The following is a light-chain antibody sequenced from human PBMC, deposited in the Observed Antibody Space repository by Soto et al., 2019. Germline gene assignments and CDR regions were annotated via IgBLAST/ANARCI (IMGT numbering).Light chain of an antibody. J-gene: IGLJ2*01. Sequence: QAVVTQPPSVSAAPGQKVTISCSGSSSNIGNNYVSWYQQFPGTAPKPLIYDNNQRPSGIPDRFSGSKSGTSATLGITGLQTGDEADYYCGTWDSSLSAGVFGGGTKLTVL. CDR2: DNN. CDR1: SSNIGNNY. V-gene: IGLV1-51*01. CDR3: GTWDSSLSAGV.